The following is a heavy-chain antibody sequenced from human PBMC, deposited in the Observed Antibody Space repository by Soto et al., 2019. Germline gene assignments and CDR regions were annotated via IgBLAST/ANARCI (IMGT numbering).Heavy chain of an antibody. CDR3: AKDREQQLVRNYYYGMDV. J-gene: IGHJ6*02. CDR1: GFTFSSYG. V-gene: IGHV3-30*18. Sequence: GGSLRLSCAASGFTFSSYGMHWVRQAPGKGLEWVAVISYDGSNKYYADSVKGRFTISRDNSKNTLYLQMNSLRAEDTAVYYCAKDREQQLVRNYYYGMDVWGQGTTVTVSS. D-gene: IGHD6-13*01. CDR2: ISYDGSNK.